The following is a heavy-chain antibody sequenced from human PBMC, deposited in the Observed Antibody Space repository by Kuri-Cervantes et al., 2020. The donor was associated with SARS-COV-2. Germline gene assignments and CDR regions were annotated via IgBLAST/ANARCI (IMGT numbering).Heavy chain of an antibody. Sequence: ASVKVSCKASGYTFTSYAMHWVRQAPGQGLEWMGWISAYNGNTNYAQKLQGRVTMTTDTSTSTAYMELRSLRSDDTAVYYCARDLDPNWFDPWGQGTLVTVSS. V-gene: IGHV1-18*01. J-gene: IGHJ5*02. CDR1: GYTFTSYA. CDR2: ISAYNGNT. CDR3: ARDLDPNWFDP.